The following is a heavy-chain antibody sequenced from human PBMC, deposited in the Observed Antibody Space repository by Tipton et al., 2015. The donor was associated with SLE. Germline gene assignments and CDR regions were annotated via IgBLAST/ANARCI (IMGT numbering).Heavy chain of an antibody. Sequence: TLSLTCTVSDDSFSTYYWSWIRQPPGGGLEWIGYIYYSGSTNYNPSLKSRVTISVDTSKNQFSLNLSSLTAADTAVYYCVRDKWGEYYPSTGYFWSFDPWGQGILVTVSS. CDR1: DDSFSTYY. CDR2: IYYSGST. D-gene: IGHD3-9*01. J-gene: IGHJ5*02. V-gene: IGHV4-59*12. CDR3: VRDKWGEYYPSTGYFWSFDP.